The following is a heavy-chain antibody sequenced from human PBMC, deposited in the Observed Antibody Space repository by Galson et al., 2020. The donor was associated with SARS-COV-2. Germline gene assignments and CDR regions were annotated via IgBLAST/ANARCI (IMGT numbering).Heavy chain of an antibody. V-gene: IGHV4-30-2*01. CDR2: ISHSGGT. CDR1: GASISGGSFS. D-gene: IGHD4-17*01. CDR3: ARLDYGEDAPEAFDI. J-gene: IGHJ3*02. Sequence: SETLSLTCAVSGASISGGSFSWNWIRQPPGKGLEWIGYISHSGGTYYNPSLKSRVTISADRSKNQFSLKLSSVTAADTAVYFCARLDYGEDAPEAFDIWGQGTMVTGSS.